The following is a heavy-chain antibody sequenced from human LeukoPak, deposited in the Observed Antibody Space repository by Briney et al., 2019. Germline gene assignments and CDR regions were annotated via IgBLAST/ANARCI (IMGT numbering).Heavy chain of an antibody. Sequence: ASVKVSCKASGYTFTSYGISWVRQAPGQGLEWMGWISAYNGNTNYAQKLQGRVTMTTDTSTSTAYMELRSLRSDDTAVYYCAREGYSGDDSYYYYMDVWGKGTTVTVSS. D-gene: IGHD5-12*01. CDR1: GYTFTSYG. V-gene: IGHV1-18*01. CDR3: AREGYSGDDSYYYYMDV. CDR2: ISAYNGNT. J-gene: IGHJ6*03.